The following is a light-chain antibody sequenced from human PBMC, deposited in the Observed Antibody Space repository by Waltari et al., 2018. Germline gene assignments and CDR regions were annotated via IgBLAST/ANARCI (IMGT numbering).Light chain of an antibody. CDR2: LGS. J-gene: IGKJ1*01. V-gene: IGKV2-28*01. CDR3: MQALQTPWT. Sequence: IVMTPSPLSLSVTPGESDSISCRSTRSLLHRNEQNYLEWYFQKPGQSPKLLLYLGSNRASGVPDRFSGSGSGTDFTLQISRVEAEDVGIYFCMQALQTPWTFGQGTKVEI. CDR1: RSLLHRNEQNY.